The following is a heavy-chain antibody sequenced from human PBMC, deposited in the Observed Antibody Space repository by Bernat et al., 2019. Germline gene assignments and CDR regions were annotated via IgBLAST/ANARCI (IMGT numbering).Heavy chain of an antibody. V-gene: IGHV1-46*04. CDR3: ARDGYCTGGVCLRYFDY. CDR1: GYTFTDYY. Sequence: LVQSGAEVKKPGASVKVSCKTSGYTFTDYYIHWVRQAPGQGLEWMGIINPIGGSTSYAQKLQGRVTMTRDTSTSTVYMDLSSLRSEDTALYYCARDGYCTGGVCLRYFDYWGQGTLVTVSS. CDR2: INPIGGST. J-gene: IGHJ4*02. D-gene: IGHD2-8*02.